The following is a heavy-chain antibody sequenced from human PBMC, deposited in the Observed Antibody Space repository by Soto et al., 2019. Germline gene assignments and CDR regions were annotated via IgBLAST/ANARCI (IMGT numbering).Heavy chain of an antibody. CDR3: ARGGYSYGYWTF. CDR2: IYYSGST. D-gene: IGHD5-18*01. CDR1: GGSISSYY. Sequence: SETLSLTCTVSGGSISSYYWSWIRQPPGKGLEWIGYIYYSGSTNYNPSLKSRVTISVDTSKNQFSLKLSSVTAADTAVYYCARGGYSYGYWTFWGQGTPVISSS. V-gene: IGHV4-59*01. J-gene: IGHJ4*02.